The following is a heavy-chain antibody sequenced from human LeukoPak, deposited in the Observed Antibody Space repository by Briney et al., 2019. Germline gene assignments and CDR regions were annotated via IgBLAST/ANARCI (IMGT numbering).Heavy chain of an antibody. V-gene: IGHV1-69*06. D-gene: IGHD4-17*01. J-gene: IGHJ4*02. Sequence: ASVKVSCKASGYTFSSYAMNWVRQAPGQGLEWMGGIIPIFGTANYAQKFQGRVTITADKSTSTAYMELSSLRSEDTAVYYCARGGRRTTVWGVVDYWGQGTLVTVSS. CDR2: IIPIFGTA. CDR1: GYTFSSYA. CDR3: ARGGRRTTVWGVVDY.